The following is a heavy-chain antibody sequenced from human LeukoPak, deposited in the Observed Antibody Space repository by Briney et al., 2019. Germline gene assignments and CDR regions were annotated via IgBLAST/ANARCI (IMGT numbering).Heavy chain of an antibody. CDR1: GITFSSYG. J-gene: IGHJ6*02. D-gene: IGHD1-26*01. V-gene: IGHV3-33*06. CDR2: IWYDGNNK. CDR3: AKDRGSREDGMDV. Sequence: GGSLRLSCAASGITFSSYGMHWVRQAPGKGLEWVAVIWYDGNNKYYADFVKGRFTISRDNSKNTLYLQLNSLRAEDTAVYNCAKDRGSREDGMDVWGQGTTVTVSS.